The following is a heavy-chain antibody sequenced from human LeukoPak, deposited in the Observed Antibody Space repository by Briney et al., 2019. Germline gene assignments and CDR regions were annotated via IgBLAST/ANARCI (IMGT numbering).Heavy chain of an antibody. CDR2: ISGSGGST. Sequence: GSMRLSCAASGFTFNNYAMSWVRQAPGRGLEWVSAISGSGGSTYYAESVKGRFTISRDNSKNTLYLQMNSLGAEDTAVYYCAKDPHGEYNWFDPWGQGTLVTVSS. V-gene: IGHV3-23*01. D-gene: IGHD3-10*01. CDR3: AKDPHGEYNWFDP. CDR1: GFTFNNYA. J-gene: IGHJ5*02.